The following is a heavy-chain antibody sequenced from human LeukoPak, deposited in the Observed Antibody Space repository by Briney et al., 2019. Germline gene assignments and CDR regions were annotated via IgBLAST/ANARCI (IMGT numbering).Heavy chain of an antibody. J-gene: IGHJ4*02. CDR3: ARDFAIVVGATDY. CDR2: ISSSGSYI. D-gene: IGHD1-26*01. CDR1: GFTFGGYS. Sequence: PGGSLRLSCAASGFTFGGYSMNWVRQAPGKGLEWVSSISSSGSYIYYADSVRGRFTISRDNTKNSLYLQMNSLRVEDTAVYYCARDFAIVVGATDYWGQGTLVTVSS. V-gene: IGHV3-21*01.